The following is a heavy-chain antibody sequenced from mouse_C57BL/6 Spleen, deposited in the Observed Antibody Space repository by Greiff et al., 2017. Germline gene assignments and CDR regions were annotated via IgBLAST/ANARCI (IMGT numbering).Heavy chain of an antibody. J-gene: IGHJ2*01. CDR2: ISDGGSYT. D-gene: IGHD2-4*01. CDR3: ARVYYDSHFDY. Sequence: DVMLVESGGGLVKPGGSLKLSCAASGFTFSSYAMSWVRQTPEKRLEWVATISDGGSYTYYPDNVKGRFTISRDNAKNNLYLQMSHLKSEDTAMYYCARVYYDSHFDYWGQGTTLTVSS. V-gene: IGHV5-4*03. CDR1: GFTFSSYA.